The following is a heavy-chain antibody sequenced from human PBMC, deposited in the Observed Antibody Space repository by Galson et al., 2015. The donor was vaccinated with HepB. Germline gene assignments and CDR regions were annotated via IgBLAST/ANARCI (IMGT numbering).Heavy chain of an antibody. D-gene: IGHD2-2*01. CDR2: INPKSGGT. CDR1: GYTFTDYY. Sequence: SVKVSCKASGYTFTDYYLHWVRQTPGQGLEWMGWINPKSGGTRYAQKFQGYVTMTRDTSINTAYMELTRLTSDDTAVYYCAKDLSGCTATSCPFDSWGQGTLVTVSS. J-gene: IGHJ4*02. CDR3: AKDLSGCTATSCPFDS. V-gene: IGHV1-2*04.